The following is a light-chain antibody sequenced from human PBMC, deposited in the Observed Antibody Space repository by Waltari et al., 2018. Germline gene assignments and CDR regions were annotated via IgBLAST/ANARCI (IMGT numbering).Light chain of an antibody. V-gene: IGLV1-40*01. Sequence: SVLTQPPSVSGAPGQRVTISCTGSTSNIGARFDVHWYQQLPGTAPKLLISYTTNRPSGVPDRFSGSRSGTSASLAISGLQPEDEADYYCQSYDHTLSASVFGGGTKLTVL. CDR3: QSYDHTLSASV. CDR1: TSNIGARFD. CDR2: YTT. J-gene: IGLJ2*01.